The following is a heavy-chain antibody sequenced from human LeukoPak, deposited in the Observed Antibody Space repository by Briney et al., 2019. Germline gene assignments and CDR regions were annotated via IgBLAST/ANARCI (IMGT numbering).Heavy chain of an antibody. Sequence: GGSLRLSCAASGVTFSSYAMHWVRQAPGKGLEWVTVISYDGSNKYYADSVKGRFTISRDNSKNTLYLQMNSLRAEYTAVYYCARNYYGSGSYYTPGYWGEGTLVTVSS. D-gene: IGHD3-10*01. CDR1: GVTFSSYA. CDR3: ARNYYGSGSYYTPGY. CDR2: ISYDGSNK. J-gene: IGHJ4*02. V-gene: IGHV3-30*04.